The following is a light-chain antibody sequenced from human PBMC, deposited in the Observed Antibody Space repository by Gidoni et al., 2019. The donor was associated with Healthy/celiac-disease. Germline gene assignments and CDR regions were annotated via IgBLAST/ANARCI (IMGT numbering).Light chain of an antibody. CDR2: GAS. Sequence: EIVMKQSPATLSVSRGERATLSCRASQNVSSNLAWYQQKPGQAPRLLIYGASTRATGIPARFSGSGSGTEFTLTISSLQSEDFAVYYCQQYNNWPLTFGGGTKVEIK. CDR3: QQYNNWPLT. V-gene: IGKV3-15*01. J-gene: IGKJ4*01. CDR1: QNVSSN.